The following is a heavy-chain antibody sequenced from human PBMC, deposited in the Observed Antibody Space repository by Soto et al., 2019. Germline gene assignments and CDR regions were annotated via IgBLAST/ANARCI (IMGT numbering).Heavy chain of an antibody. CDR3: AREGDTREGRGVFVS. CDR1: GGTFSSYS. J-gene: IGHJ4*02. D-gene: IGHD2-21*02. Sequence: QVKLVQSGAEVKQPGSSVKVSCKASGGTFSSYSFSWVRQAPGQGLEWMGGITPIFGTVHYAQNFRGRVTITADKSTNIVHMELSSRRSEDTAVLYCAREGDTREGRGVFVSWGQGTLVTVSS. CDR2: ITPIFGTV. V-gene: IGHV1-69*06.